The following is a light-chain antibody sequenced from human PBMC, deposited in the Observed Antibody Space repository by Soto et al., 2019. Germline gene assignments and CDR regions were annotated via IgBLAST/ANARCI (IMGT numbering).Light chain of an antibody. CDR1: QSVSSY. V-gene: IGKV3-11*01. CDR2: DAT. CDR3: QQRNSWPLT. Sequence: EIVLTQSPATLSLSPGERATIPCRASQSVSSYLVWYQQKPGQAPRLLIYDATKRATGVPARFSGSGSGTDFTLTISSLEPEDFAVYYCQQRNSWPLTFGGGTKVDIK. J-gene: IGKJ4*01.